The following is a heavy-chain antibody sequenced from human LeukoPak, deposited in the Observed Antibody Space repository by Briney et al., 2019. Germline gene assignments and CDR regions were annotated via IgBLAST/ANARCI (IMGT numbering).Heavy chain of an antibody. CDR2: IRYDGSKK. CDR1: GFIFSSYG. Sequence: PGGSLRLSCAASGFIFSSYGMHWVRQAPGKGLEWVAFIRYDGSKKYYADSVKGRFTISRDNSKNTLYLQMNSLSTEDTALYYCAKDHSSGYIHWGQGTPVTVSS. V-gene: IGHV3-30*02. CDR3: AKDHSSGYIH. J-gene: IGHJ4*02. D-gene: IGHD3-22*01.